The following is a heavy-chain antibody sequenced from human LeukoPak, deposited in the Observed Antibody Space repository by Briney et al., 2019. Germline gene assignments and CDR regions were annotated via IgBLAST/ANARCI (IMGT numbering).Heavy chain of an antibody. CDR1: GYTFTSYD. Sequence: ASVKVSCKASGYTFTSYDINWVRQATGQGLEWMGWMNPNSGNTGYAQKFQGRVTMTRNTSISTAYMELSSLRSEDTAVYYCARDTVAGLYFDYWGQGTLVTVSS. D-gene: IGHD6-19*01. CDR2: MNPNSGNT. V-gene: IGHV1-8*01. J-gene: IGHJ4*02. CDR3: ARDTVAGLYFDY.